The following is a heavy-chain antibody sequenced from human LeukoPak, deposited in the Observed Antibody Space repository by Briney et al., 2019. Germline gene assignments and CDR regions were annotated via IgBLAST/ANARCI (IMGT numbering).Heavy chain of an antibody. Sequence: PSETLSLTCAVYGGSFSGYYWSLIRQPPGKGLEWIGEINHSGSTNYNPSLKSRVTISVDTSKNQFSLKLSSVTAADTAVYYCARAYGEDIADYWGQGTLVTVSS. D-gene: IGHD2-15*01. J-gene: IGHJ4*02. CDR2: INHSGST. V-gene: IGHV4-34*01. CDR1: GGSFSGYY. CDR3: ARAYGEDIADY.